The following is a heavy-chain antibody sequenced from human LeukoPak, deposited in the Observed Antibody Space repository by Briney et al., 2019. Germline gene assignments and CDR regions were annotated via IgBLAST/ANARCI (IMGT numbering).Heavy chain of an antibody. CDR3: ARDGSSSWYLDDY. CDR2: ISSSSSYI. J-gene: IGHJ4*02. Sequence: GGSLRLSCAASGFTFSSYAMSWVRQAPGKGLEWVSSISSSSSYIYYADSVKGRFTISRDNAKNSLYLQMNSLRAEDTAVYYCARDGSSSWYLDDYWGQGTLVTVSS. CDR1: GFTFSSYA. V-gene: IGHV3-21*01. D-gene: IGHD6-13*01.